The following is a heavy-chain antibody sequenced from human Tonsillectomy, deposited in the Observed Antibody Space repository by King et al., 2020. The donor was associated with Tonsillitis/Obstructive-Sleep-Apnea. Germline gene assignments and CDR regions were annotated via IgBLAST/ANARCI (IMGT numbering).Heavy chain of an antibody. CDR2: INPNSGGT. J-gene: IGHJ3*02. CDR3: ARDPRETYYYDSRGYLPDAFDI. V-gene: IGHV1-2*02. D-gene: IGHD3-22*01. Sequence: VQLVESGAEVKKPGASVKVSCKASGYTFTGYYMHWVRQAPGQGLEWMGWINPNSGGTNYAQKFQGRVTMTRDTSISTAYMELSRLRSDDTAVYYCARDPRETYYYDSRGYLPDAFDIWGQGTMVTVSS. CDR1: GYTFTGYY.